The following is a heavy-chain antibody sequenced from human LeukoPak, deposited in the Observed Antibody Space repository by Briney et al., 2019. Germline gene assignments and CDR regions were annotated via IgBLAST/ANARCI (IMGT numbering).Heavy chain of an antibody. J-gene: IGHJ4*02. CDR3: ARHPTVASSIYY. CDR2: IDPSDSYT. Sequence: GESLKISCKGSGYSFANYWISWVRQMPGKGLEWMGRIDPSDSYTNYSPSFQGHVTISADRSISTAYLQWSSLKASDTAMYYCARHPTVASSIYYCGQGTLVTVSS. CDR1: GYSFANYW. D-gene: IGHD4-11*01. V-gene: IGHV5-10-1*01.